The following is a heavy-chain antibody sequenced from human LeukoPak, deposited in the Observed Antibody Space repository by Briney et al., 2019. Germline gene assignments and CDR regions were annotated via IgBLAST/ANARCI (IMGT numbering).Heavy chain of an antibody. J-gene: IGHJ4*02. CDR2: IGTAGDT. CDR3: ARARNWFGLPDY. CDR1: GFTFSSYD. Sequence: GGSLRLSCAASGFTFSSYDMHWVRQATGKGLEWVSAIGTAGDTYYPGSVKGRFTISRENAKNSLYLQMNGLRAGDTAVYYCARARNWFGLPDYWGQGTLVTVSS. V-gene: IGHV3-13*01. D-gene: IGHD3-10*01.